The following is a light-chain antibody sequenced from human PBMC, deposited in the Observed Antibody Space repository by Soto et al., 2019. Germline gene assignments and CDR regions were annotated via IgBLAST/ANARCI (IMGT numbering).Light chain of an antibody. CDR1: QSVSSN. V-gene: IGKV3-15*01. Sequence: EIVMTQSPVTLSVXPXEXXTXXXRASQSVSSNLAWYQQKPGQAPRLLISDASTRATGIPARFSGSGSGTEFTLTVSSLQSEDFAVYYCQQYIKWPITFGQGTRLEIK. CDR2: DAS. J-gene: IGKJ5*01. CDR3: QQYIKWPIT.